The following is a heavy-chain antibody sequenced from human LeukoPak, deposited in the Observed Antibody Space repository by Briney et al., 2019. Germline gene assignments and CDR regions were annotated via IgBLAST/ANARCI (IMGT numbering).Heavy chain of an antibody. D-gene: IGHD3-10*01. Sequence: GASVKVSCKASGYTFTSYGISWVRQAPGQGLEWMGWITAYNDNTNYAQKLQGRVTMTTDTSTSTAYMELRSLRSDDTAVYYCARALLWFGEPSYIDYWGQGTLVTASS. J-gene: IGHJ4*02. CDR1: GYTFTSYG. CDR3: ARALLWFGEPSYIDY. V-gene: IGHV1-18*01. CDR2: ITAYNDNT.